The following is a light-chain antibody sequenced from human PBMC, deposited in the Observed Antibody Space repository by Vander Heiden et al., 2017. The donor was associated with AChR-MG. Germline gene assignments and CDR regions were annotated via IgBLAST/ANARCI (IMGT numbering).Light chain of an antibody. J-gene: IGKJ1*01. CDR1: QGISSY. CDR3: LHEASSPRT. Sequence: AIRMTQSPSSPPASTGDRVNFSCRASQGISSYLDWYQQKPVKAPKLLIYAASTSQSGVPSRFSGSGYGTDFTLTISWLPSADFATYYCLHEASSPRTFGQRTQVEIQ. CDR2: AAS. V-gene: IGKV1-8*01.